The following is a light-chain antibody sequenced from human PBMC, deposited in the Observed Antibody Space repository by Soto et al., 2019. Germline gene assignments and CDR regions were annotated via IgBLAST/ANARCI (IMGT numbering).Light chain of an antibody. CDR3: CSYSGSSTYV. CDR2: EGS. V-gene: IGLV2-23*01. J-gene: IGLJ1*01. Sequence: QSALTQPASVSGSPGQSITISCTGTNRDVGTYSLVSWYRQYPGKAPKLMVYEGSKRPSGISNRFSGSKSGNTASLTISGLQPEDEADYYCCSYSGSSTYVFGSGTKVTVL. CDR1: NRDVGTYSL.